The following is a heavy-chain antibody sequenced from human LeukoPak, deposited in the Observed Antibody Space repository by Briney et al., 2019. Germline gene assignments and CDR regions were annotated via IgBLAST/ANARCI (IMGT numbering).Heavy chain of an antibody. V-gene: IGHV3-23*01. J-gene: IGHJ4*02. Sequence: GGSLRLSCAASGFTFSTYAMSWVRQAPGKGLEWVSHISGSGGATYYADSVKGRFTISRDNSKNTVYLQMNSLRAEDTAVYYCAKWFLGYFDYWGQGTLVTVSS. CDR2: ISGSGGAT. D-gene: IGHD2/OR15-2a*01. CDR3: AKWFLGYFDY. CDR1: GFTFSTYA.